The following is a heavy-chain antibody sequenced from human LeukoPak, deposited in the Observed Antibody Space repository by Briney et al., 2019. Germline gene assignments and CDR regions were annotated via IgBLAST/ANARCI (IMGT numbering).Heavy chain of an antibody. CDR1: GYTFTGYY. J-gene: IGHJ4*02. CDR2: INPNSGGT. D-gene: IGHD5/OR15-5a*01. CDR3: ARLVGLSTTGSY. V-gene: IGHV1-2*02. Sequence: ASVKVSCKASGYTFTGYYMHWVRQAPGQGLEWMGWINPNSGGTNYAQKFQGRVTMTRDTSISTAYMELSRLTSDDTAVYYCARLVGLSTTGSYWGQGTLVIVSS.